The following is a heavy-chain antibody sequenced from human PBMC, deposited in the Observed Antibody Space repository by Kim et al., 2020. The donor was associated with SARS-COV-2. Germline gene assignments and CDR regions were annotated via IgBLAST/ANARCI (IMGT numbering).Heavy chain of an antibody. CDR3: AKGSTAYYNYYFEY. J-gene: IGHJ4*02. V-gene: IGHV3-23*01. D-gene: IGHD3-22*01. CDR1: GFTFSSYA. CDR2: IRGSEDRT. Sequence: GGSLRLSCAASGFTFSSYAMCWVRQAPGKGLEWVSCIRGSEDRTFYADSVKGRFTISRDNPKNTLFLQLNSLTAEDTAVYFCAKGSTAYYNYYFEYWGPG.